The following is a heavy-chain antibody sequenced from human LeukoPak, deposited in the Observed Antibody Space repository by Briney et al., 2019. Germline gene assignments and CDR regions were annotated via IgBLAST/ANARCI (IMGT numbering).Heavy chain of an antibody. D-gene: IGHD3-10*01. CDR3: ARGGNRFGGFYFDY. J-gene: IGHJ4*02. Sequence: PSQTLSLTCTVSADSLSSGGHYWAWIRQFPGKGLESIGFIHHSGRSRHNPSLKDRVAISVDTSRKQFALKLSSVTAADTAMYYCARGGNRFGGFYFDYWGQGIQVIVSS. V-gene: IGHV4-31*03. CDR2: IHHSGRS. CDR1: ADSLSSGGHY.